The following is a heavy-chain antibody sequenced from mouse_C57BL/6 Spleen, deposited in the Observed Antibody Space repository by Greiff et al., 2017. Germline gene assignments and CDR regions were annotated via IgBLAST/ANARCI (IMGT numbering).Heavy chain of an antibody. CDR3: ARRRSIYGGVWFAY. CDR2: INPNNGGT. CDR1: GYTFTDYN. D-gene: IGHD5-1*01. Sequence: VQLQQSGPELVKPGASVKIPCKASGYTFTDYNMDWVKQSHGKSLEWIGDINPNNGGTIYNQKFKGKATLTVDKSSSTAYMELRSLTSEDTAVYYWARRRSIYGGVWFAYWGQGTLVTVSA. V-gene: IGHV1-18*01. J-gene: IGHJ3*01.